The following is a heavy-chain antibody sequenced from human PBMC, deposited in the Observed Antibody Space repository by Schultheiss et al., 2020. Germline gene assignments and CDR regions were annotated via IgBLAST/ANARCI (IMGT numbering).Heavy chain of an antibody. CDR2: INHSGST. D-gene: IGHD3-10*01. CDR3: ARVNVRGAINY. V-gene: IGHV4-34*01. J-gene: IGHJ4*02. Sequence: SETLSLTCAVYGGSFSGYYWSWIRQPPGKGLEWIGEINHSGSTNYNPSLKSRVTISVDTSKNQFSLKLSSVTAADTAVYYCARVNVRGAINYWGQGTLVTVSS. CDR1: GGSFSGYY.